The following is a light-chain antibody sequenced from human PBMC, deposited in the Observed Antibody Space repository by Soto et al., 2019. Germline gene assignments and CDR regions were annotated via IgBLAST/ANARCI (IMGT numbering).Light chain of an antibody. CDR2: GGS. V-gene: IGKV3-20*01. CDR1: QSVTNSR. J-gene: IGKJ4*01. Sequence: EIVLTQSPGTLSLSPGERATLSCRASQSVTNSRLAWYQQKPGQAPKVLIYGGSNRATGIPDRFSGSGSGTDFTLTISRLKPEDFAVYYCQQYGSSPYTFGGGTKVEIK. CDR3: QQYGSSPYT.